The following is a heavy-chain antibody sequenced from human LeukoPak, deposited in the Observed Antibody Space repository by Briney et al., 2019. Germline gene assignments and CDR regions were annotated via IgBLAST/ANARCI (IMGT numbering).Heavy chain of an antibody. D-gene: IGHD3-10*01. CDR2: IYSGGST. CDR1: GFTVSSNY. J-gene: IGHJ5*02. Sequence: PGGSLTLSCAASGFTVSSNYMSWVRQAPGKGLEWVSVIYSGGSTYYADSVKGRFTISRDNSKNTLYLQMNSLRAEDTAVYYCASLKWFGELSWFDPWGQGTLVTVSS. V-gene: IGHV3-66*02. CDR3: ASLKWFGELSWFDP.